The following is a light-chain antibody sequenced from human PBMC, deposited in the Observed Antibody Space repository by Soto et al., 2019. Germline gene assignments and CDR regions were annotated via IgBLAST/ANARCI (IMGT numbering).Light chain of an antibody. CDR1: QSISTW. J-gene: IGKJ1*01. CDR2: KAS. V-gene: IGKV1-5*03. CDR3: QQYDSYSWT. Sequence: DIQMPQSPSTLSASVGDRVTITCRASQSISTWVAWYQQRPGKVPKLLIYKASSLESGVPSRFSGSGSGTEFTLTISSLQPDDFASYYCQQYDSYSWTFGQGTKVEIK.